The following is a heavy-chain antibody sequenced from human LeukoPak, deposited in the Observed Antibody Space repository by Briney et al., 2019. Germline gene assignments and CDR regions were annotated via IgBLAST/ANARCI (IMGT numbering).Heavy chain of an antibody. CDR1: GFTFSNAW. Sequence: GGYLRLSCAASGFTFSNAWMSWVRQAPGKGLEWVGRIKSKTDGGPTDYAAPVKGRFTISRDDSKNTLYLQMSSLKTEDTAVYYCTTDLYDYWGQGTLVTVSS. J-gene: IGHJ4*02. V-gene: IGHV3-15*01. CDR2: IKSKTDGGPT. D-gene: IGHD2-2*02. CDR3: TTDLYDY.